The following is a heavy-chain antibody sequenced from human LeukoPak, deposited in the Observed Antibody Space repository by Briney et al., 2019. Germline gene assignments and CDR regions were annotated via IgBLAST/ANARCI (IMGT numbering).Heavy chain of an antibody. CDR1: GFDLSTYW. V-gene: IGHV3-7*01. CDR3: TRDTRRAICSGMDCYYYMNV. Sequence: GGSLRLSCAASGFDLSTYWMSWVRQAPGKGLEWVANIKYDGREKYFVGSVKGRFTISRDNAENSLYLQMNSLSAEDTAVYFCTRDTRRAICSGMDCYYYMNVWGKGTTVTVS. J-gene: IGHJ6*03. CDR2: IKYDGREK. D-gene: IGHD2-15*01.